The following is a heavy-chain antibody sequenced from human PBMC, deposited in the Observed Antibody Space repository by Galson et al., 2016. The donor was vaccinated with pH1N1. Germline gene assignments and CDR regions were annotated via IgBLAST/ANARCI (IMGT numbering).Heavy chain of an antibody. V-gene: IGHV3-7*03. J-gene: IGHJ4*02. CDR1: GFTFSIYW. D-gene: IGHD6-13*01. CDR3: ARAIAAAEGY. CDR2: INQDGSKM. Sequence: SLRLSCAASGFTFSIYWMTWVRQAPGKGLEWVANINQDGSKMYYVDSVKGRSTISRDNAKNSLYLQMDSLRTEDTAVYYCARAIAAAEGYWGQGTLVTVSS.